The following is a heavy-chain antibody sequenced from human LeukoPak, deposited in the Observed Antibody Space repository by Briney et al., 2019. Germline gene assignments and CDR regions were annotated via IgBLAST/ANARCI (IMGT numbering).Heavy chain of an antibody. V-gene: IGHV3-23*01. CDR2: ISGSGGST. Sequence: PGGSLRLSCAASGFTFSSYAMSWVRQAPGKGLEWVSAISGSGGSTYYADSVKGRLTISRDNSKNTLYLQMNSLRAEDTAVYYCAKEGYCSGGSCYSAYFQHWGQGTLVTVSS. D-gene: IGHD2-15*01. CDR3: AKEGYCSGGSCYSAYFQH. CDR1: GFTFSSYA. J-gene: IGHJ1*01.